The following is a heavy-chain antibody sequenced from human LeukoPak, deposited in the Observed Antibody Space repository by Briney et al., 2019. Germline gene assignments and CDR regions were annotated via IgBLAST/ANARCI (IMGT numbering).Heavy chain of an antibody. V-gene: IGHV3-23*01. Sequence: PSETLSLTCAVYGGSFSGYYWSWVRQAPGKGLEWVSAISGSGGSTYYADSVKGRFTISRDNSKNTLYLQMNSLRAEDTAVYYCAKETPGYCSSTSCPNWFDPWGQGTLVTVSS. CDR1: GGSFSGYY. D-gene: IGHD2-2*01. CDR2: ISGSGGST. CDR3: AKETPGYCSSTSCPNWFDP. J-gene: IGHJ5*02.